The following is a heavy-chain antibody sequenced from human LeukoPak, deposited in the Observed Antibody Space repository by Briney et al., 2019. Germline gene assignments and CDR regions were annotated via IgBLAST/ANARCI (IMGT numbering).Heavy chain of an antibody. D-gene: IGHD2-2*01. J-gene: IGHJ5*02. CDR1: GGSISSGSYY. CDR2: IYTRGST. CDR3: ARGLSSSWYWFDT. Sequence: SETLSLTCSVSGGSISSGSYYWSWIRQPAGKGLEWVGRIYTRGSTNYNPSLKSRVTISVDTSKNQFSLKLTSVTAADTAVYYCARGLSSSWYWFDTWGQGTLVTVSS. V-gene: IGHV4-61*02.